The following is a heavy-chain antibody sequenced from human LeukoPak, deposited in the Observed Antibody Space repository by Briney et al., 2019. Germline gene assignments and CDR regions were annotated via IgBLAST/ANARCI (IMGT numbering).Heavy chain of an antibody. J-gene: IGHJ4*02. CDR1: GGSISSSSYY. Sequence: SETLSLTCTVSGGSISSSSYYWGWIRQPPGTGLEWIGSIYYSGSTYYNPSLKSRVTISVDTSKNQFSLKLSSVTAADTAVYYCARDAGSIAAAGYFDYWGQGTLVTVSS. CDR2: IYYSGST. CDR3: ARDAGSIAAAGYFDY. D-gene: IGHD6-13*01. V-gene: IGHV4-39*07.